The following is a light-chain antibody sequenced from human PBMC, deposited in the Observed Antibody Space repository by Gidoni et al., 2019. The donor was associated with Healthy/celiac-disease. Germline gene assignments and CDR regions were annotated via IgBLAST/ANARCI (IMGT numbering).Light chain of an antibody. CDR2: QDS. CDR1: KLGDKY. J-gene: IGLJ3*02. Sequence: SYELTQPPSVSVSPGQTASITCSGDKLGDKYACWYQQKPGQSPVLVIYQDSKRPSGIPERFSGSNPGNTATLTISGTQAMDEADYYCQAWDSSTAGWVFGGGTKLTVL. V-gene: IGLV3-1*01. CDR3: QAWDSSTAGWV.